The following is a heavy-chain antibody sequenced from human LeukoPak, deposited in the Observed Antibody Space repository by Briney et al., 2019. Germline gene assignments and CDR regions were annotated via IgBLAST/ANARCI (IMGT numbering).Heavy chain of an antibody. CDR3: ARVDQVGAAAGTNFQH. CDR2: INPNSGGT. J-gene: IGHJ1*01. V-gene: IGHV1-2*02. CDR1: GYTFTGYY. D-gene: IGHD6-13*01. Sequence: ASVKVSCKASGYTFTGYYMHWVRQAPGQGLEWMGWINPNSGGTNYARKFQGRVTMTRDTSISTAYMELSRLRSDDTAVYYCARVDQVGAAAGTNFQHWGQGTLVTVSS.